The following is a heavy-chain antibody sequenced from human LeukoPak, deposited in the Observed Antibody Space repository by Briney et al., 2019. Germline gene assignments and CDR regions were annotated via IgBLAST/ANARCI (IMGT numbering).Heavy chain of an antibody. J-gene: IGHJ3*02. D-gene: IGHD3-22*01. Sequence: PGGSLRLSCAASGFTFSSYSMNWVRQAPGKGLEWVSYISSSSSTIYYADSVKGRFTISRDNAKNSLYLQMNSLRAEDTAVYYCAKDGGYYDSSGYYYETDAFDIWGQGTMVTVSS. V-gene: IGHV3-48*01. CDR2: ISSSSSTI. CDR1: GFTFSSYS. CDR3: AKDGGYYDSSGYYYETDAFDI.